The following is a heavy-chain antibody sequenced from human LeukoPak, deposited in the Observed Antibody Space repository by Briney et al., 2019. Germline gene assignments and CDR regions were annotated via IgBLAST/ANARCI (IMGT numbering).Heavy chain of an antibody. D-gene: IGHD3-22*01. CDR3: ARDRYYDSSGYSPYYYYYYGMDV. CDR2: IHDNGRT. V-gene: IGHV4-59*01. Sequence: SETLSLTCTVSGGPISGYFWSWIRQPPGKGLEWIGYIHDNGRTTYNPSLRSRVTISIDTSKNQFSLKLSSVTAADTAVYYCARDRYYDSSGYSPYYYYYYGMDVWGQGTTVTVSS. CDR1: GGPISGYF. J-gene: IGHJ6*02.